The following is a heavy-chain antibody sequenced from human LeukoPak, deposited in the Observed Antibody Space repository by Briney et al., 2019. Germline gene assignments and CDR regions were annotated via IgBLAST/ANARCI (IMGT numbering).Heavy chain of an antibody. Sequence: SVKVSCKASGGTFSSYAISWVRQAPGQGLEWMGGIIPIFGTANYAQKFQGRVTIAADESTSTAYMELSSLRSEDTAVYYCARSYYDSSGLNWFDPWGQGTLVTVSS. V-gene: IGHV1-69*13. J-gene: IGHJ5*02. CDR1: GGTFSSYA. D-gene: IGHD3-22*01. CDR2: IIPIFGTA. CDR3: ARSYYDSSGLNWFDP.